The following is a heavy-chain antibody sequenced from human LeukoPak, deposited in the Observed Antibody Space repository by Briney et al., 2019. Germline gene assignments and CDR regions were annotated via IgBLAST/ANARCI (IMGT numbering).Heavy chain of an antibody. J-gene: IGHJ4*02. Sequence: ASVKVSCKASEYSFSNFYMHWVRQAPGQGLEGMGWINPISGSTIYAQKFQGRFTMTRDTSIGTGYMELSSLSSADTAMYYCARARTRNFFDLWGQGTLVTVSS. CDR1: EYSFSNFY. CDR2: INPISGST. CDR3: ARARTRNFFDL. D-gene: IGHD5-24*01. V-gene: IGHV1-2*02.